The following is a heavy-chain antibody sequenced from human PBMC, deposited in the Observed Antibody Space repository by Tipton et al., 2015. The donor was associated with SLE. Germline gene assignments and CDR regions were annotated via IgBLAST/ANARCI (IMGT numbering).Heavy chain of an antibody. D-gene: IGHD3-3*01. Sequence: SLRLSCAASGFTFSSYGMHWVRQAPGKGLEWVAFIRYDGSNKYYADSVKGRFTISRDNAKNSLYLQMNSLRAEDTAVYYCARAQTIFGVVTYGMDVWGQGTTVTVSS. CDR1: GFTFSSYG. J-gene: IGHJ6*02. V-gene: IGHV3-30*02. CDR3: ARAQTIFGVVTYGMDV. CDR2: IRYDGSNK.